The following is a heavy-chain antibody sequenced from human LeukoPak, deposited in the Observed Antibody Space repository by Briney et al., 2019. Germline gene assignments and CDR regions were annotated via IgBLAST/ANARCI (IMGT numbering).Heavy chain of an antibody. V-gene: IGHV1-18*01. Sequence: ASVKVSCKASGYTFTSYGISWVRQAPGQGLEWMGWISAYNGNTNYAQKLQGRVTMTTDTSTSAAYMELRSLRSDDTAVYYCARDGYDFWSGYYTGYWGQGTLVTVSS. CDR3: ARDGYDFWSGYYTGY. J-gene: IGHJ4*02. D-gene: IGHD3-3*01. CDR2: ISAYNGNT. CDR1: GYTFTSYG.